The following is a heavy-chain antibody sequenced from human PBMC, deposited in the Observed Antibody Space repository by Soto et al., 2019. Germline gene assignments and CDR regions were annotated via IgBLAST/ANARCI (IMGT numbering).Heavy chain of an antibody. CDR2: SRDKPNRYTT. CDR3: ARQGSRRGYWEY. J-gene: IGHJ4*02. CDR1: GFTLSDHY. Sequence: GGSLRLSCAASGFTLSDHYMDWVRQAPGKGLEWLGRSRDKPNRYTTEYATSVRGRFIISRDDSKTLLYLQVNSLKASDTAMYYCARQGSRRGYWEYWGQGTLVTVSS. V-gene: IGHV3-72*01. D-gene: IGHD5-18*01.